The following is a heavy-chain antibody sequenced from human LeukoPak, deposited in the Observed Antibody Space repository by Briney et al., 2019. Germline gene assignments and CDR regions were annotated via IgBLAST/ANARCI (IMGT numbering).Heavy chain of an antibody. CDR3: ARRKFLGWFDP. CDR1: GYIFTTYD. J-gene: IGHJ5*02. CDR2: LNPNSGDA. D-gene: IGHD7-27*01. Sequence: ASVKVSCKASGYIFTTYDIGWVRQATGQGLEWIGWLNPNSGDAGYAQKFQGRVTISRDTSISTAYMELSSLRSDDTAIYYCARRKFLGWFDPWGQGTLVTVSS. V-gene: IGHV1-8*03.